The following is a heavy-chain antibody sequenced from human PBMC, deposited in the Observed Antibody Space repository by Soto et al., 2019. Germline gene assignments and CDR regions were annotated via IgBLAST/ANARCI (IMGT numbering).Heavy chain of an antibody. D-gene: IGHD2-15*01. CDR2: ISGSGGST. Sequence: EVQLLESGGGLVQPGGSLRLSCAASGFTFSSYAMSWVRQAPGKGLEWVSAISGSGGSTYYADSVKGRFTISRDNSKNTLYLQMNSMRAEDTAVYYCAKEILGYCSGGSCYSGFHSSLVAFDIWGQGTMVTVSS. J-gene: IGHJ3*02. CDR3: AKEILGYCSGGSCYSGFHSSLVAFDI. V-gene: IGHV3-23*01. CDR1: GFTFSSYA.